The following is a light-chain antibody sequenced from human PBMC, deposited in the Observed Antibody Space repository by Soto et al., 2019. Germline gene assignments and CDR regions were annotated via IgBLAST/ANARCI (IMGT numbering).Light chain of an antibody. CDR3: QQYKSWPPAWT. CDR1: QSVSSN. V-gene: IGKV3-15*01. J-gene: IGKJ1*01. Sequence: EIVMTQSPATLSASPGERATLSCRASQSVSSNLAWYQRKPGQAPRLLIYGASTRATGIPARFSGSGSGTDFTLTISSLQSEDFAIYYCQQYKSWPPAWTFGQGTKVDIK. CDR2: GAS.